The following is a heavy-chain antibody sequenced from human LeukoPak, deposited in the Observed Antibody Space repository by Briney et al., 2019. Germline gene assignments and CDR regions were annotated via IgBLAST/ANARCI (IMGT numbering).Heavy chain of an antibody. V-gene: IGHV3-11*06. CDR1: GFTFSDYY. J-gene: IGHJ3*02. D-gene: IGHD5-18*01. Sequence: GGSLRLSCAASGFTFSDYYMSWIRQAPGKGLEWLSFITGSSRSINYADSVKGRFTISRDNAKSSTYLQMNSLRAEDTAVYFCARVVYRYGYAFDIWGQGTEVTVSS. CDR2: ITGSSRSI. CDR3: ARVVYRYGYAFDI.